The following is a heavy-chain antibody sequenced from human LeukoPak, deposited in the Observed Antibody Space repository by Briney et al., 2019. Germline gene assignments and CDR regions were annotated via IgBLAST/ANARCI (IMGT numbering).Heavy chain of an antibody. D-gene: IGHD5-12*01. Sequence: PGGSLRLSCAASGFSFSSHAMSWVRQAPGKGLEWVSGISNSGGTTYYADSVKGRFTISRDNSKNTLYLQMDSLRAEDTAVYHCAKNLDGVATYFDYWGQGTLVTVSS. CDR1: GFSFSSHA. J-gene: IGHJ4*02. CDR2: ISNSGGTT. V-gene: IGHV3-23*01. CDR3: AKNLDGVATYFDY.